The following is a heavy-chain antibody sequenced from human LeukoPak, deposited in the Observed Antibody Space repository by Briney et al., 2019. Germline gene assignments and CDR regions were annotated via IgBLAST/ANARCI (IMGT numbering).Heavy chain of an antibody. CDR3: AGSRPNRIAAAALYYMDV. D-gene: IGHD6-13*01. Sequence: PGGSLRLSCVASGFTFSSYGMHWVRQAPGKGLEWVSAISGSGGSTYYADSVKGRFTISRDNSKNTLYLQMNSLRAEDTAVYYCAGSRPNRIAAAALYYMDVWGKGTTVTVSS. CDR2: ISGSGGST. V-gene: IGHV3-23*01. J-gene: IGHJ6*03. CDR1: GFTFSSYG.